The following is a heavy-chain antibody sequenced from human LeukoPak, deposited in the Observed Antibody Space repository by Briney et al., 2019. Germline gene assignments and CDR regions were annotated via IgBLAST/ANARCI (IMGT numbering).Heavy chain of an antibody. Sequence: ASVKVSCKASEYTFTGYYIHWVRQAPGQGLEWMGWISTQSGNTNYAQKVQGRLTLTTDRSTNTAYMELRSLRSDDTAVYYCARGAYGDKWGQGTMVTVSS. CDR1: EYTFTGYY. V-gene: IGHV1-18*04. D-gene: IGHD4-17*01. CDR2: ISTQSGNT. J-gene: IGHJ4*02. CDR3: ARGAYGDK.